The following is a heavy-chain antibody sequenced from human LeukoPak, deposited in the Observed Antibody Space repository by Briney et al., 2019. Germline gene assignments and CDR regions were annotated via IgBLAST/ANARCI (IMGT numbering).Heavy chain of an antibody. D-gene: IGHD3-16*01. J-gene: IGHJ4*02. CDR1: GFTSSNAW. Sequence: GGSLRPSCAASGFTSSNAWMAWVRQAPGKGLEWVGHIKSEADGGTTDYAAPVKDRFTISRDDSKNTLYLQMNSLKTEDTAVYYCSTLWGIVPAAPYLDYWGQGTLLIVSS. V-gene: IGHV3-15*01. CDR3: STLWGIVPAAPYLDY. CDR2: IKSEADGGTT.